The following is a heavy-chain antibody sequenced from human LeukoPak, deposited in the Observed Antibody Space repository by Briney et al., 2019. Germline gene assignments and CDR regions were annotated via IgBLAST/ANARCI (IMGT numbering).Heavy chain of an antibody. CDR1: GGSISSYY. D-gene: IGHD4-23*01. J-gene: IGHJ4*02. Sequence: SETLSLTCTVSGGSISSYYWGWIRQLPGKGLEWIGYIYYSGSTNYNPSLKSRVTISVDTSKNQFSLKLNSVTAADTAVYYCARERGGNSGYYFDYWGQGTLVTVSS. V-gene: IGHV4-59*01. CDR2: IYYSGST. CDR3: ARERGGNSGYYFDY.